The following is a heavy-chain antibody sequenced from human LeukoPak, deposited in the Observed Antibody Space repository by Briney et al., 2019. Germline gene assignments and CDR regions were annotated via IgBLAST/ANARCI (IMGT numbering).Heavy chain of an antibody. CDR3: ARSYHTGDRDY. CDR1: GYTFTSYG. CDR2: INPNSGGT. Sequence: ASVQVSCQASGYTFTSYGISWVRQAPGQGLEWMGWINPNSGGTNYAQKFQGRVTMTRDTSISTAYMEVSRLRSDDTAVYYCARSYHTGDRDYWGQGTLVTVSS. V-gene: IGHV1-2*02. J-gene: IGHJ4*02. D-gene: IGHD7-27*01.